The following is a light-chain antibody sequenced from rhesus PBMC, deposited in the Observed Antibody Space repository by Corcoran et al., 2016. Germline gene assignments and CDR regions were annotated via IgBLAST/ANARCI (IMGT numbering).Light chain of an antibody. CDR3: QQHNSYPRT. CDR1: QGISSW. J-gene: IGKJ1*01. Sequence: DIQMTQSQSSLSASVGDRVTITCQASQGISSWLAWYQQKPGKAPKLLNYAASSFQSGVPARFSGSGSGTDFTHTISSLQPEDFATYYCQQHNSYPRTFGQGTKVEIK. V-gene: IGKV1-33*02. CDR2: AAS.